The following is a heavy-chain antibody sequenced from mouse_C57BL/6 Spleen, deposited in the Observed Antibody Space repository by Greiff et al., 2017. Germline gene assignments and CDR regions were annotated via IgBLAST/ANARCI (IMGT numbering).Heavy chain of an antibody. CDR2: IYPGSGCT. CDR1: CYTFTSYW. Sequence: VQPQQPGAELVKPGALVKTSCKASCYTFTSYWITWVKPRPGQGLGWIGDIYPGSGCTNYHAKFKSKSTLTVDTSSSAAYMQLSSLTSEDSAVYYCSRYAYDYYLDYWGQGTTLTVSS. D-gene: IGHD2-4*01. V-gene: IGHV1-55*01. J-gene: IGHJ2*01. CDR3: SRYAYDYYLDY.